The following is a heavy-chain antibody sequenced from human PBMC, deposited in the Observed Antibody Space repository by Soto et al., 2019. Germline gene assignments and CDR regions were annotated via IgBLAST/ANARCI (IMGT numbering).Heavy chain of an antibody. Sequence: QVQLVESGGGVVQPGRSLRLSCAASGFTFSRCGMHWVRQAPGKGLEWVAVISYDGTNKDYADSVRGRFTISRDNSKSTLYLQMDSLKAGDGAVYFCAKDQGYSYGPYPLDYWGQGTLVTVSS. CDR2: ISYDGTNK. D-gene: IGHD5-18*01. CDR3: AKDQGYSYGPYPLDY. J-gene: IGHJ4*02. V-gene: IGHV3-30*18. CDR1: GFTFSRCG.